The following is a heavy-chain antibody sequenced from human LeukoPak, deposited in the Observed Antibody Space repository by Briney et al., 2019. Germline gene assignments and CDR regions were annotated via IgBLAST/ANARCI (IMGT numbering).Heavy chain of an antibody. CDR2: IHPYSGNT. D-gene: IGHD6-13*01. J-gene: IGHJ4*02. Sequence: ASAKVSCKASGYTFINYDINWVRQATGQGLEWMGWIHPYSGNTGYEQMFQGRVTVTRDTSISTVYMELSDLRSDDPAVYYCARVVVGAAGGREFDHWGQGTLVTVSS. CDR1: GYTFINYD. CDR3: ARVVVGAAGGREFDH. V-gene: IGHV1-8*02.